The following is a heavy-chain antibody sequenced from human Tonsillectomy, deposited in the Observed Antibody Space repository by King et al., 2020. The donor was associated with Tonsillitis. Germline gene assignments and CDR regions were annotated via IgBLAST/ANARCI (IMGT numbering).Heavy chain of an antibody. Sequence: VQLVESGGGLVQPGGSLRLSCAASGFTFRSYAMSWVRQAPGKGLEWVSTISVGDGSTYYADSVKGRFTISRDNSKNTLYLQMNSLRVEYTAVYYCAKGYDFWSGYYAFGIWGQGTMVTVSS. V-gene: IGHV3-23*04. D-gene: IGHD3-3*01. CDR1: GFTFRSYA. CDR3: AKGYDFWSGYYAFGI. J-gene: IGHJ3*02. CDR2: ISVGDGST.